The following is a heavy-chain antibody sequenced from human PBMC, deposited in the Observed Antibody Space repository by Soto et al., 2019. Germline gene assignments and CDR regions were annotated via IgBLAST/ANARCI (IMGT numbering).Heavy chain of an antibody. D-gene: IGHD5-18*01. CDR1: GYTFTSYD. CDR2: MNPNSGNT. V-gene: IGHV1-8*01. CDR3: ARESSYGLVY. J-gene: IGHJ4*02. Sequence: GASVKVSCKASGYTFTSYDINWVRQATGQGLEWKGWMNPNSGNTAYAQKFQGRVTMTRNTSISTAYMELSSLRSEDTAVYYCARESSYGLVYWGQGTLVTVSS.